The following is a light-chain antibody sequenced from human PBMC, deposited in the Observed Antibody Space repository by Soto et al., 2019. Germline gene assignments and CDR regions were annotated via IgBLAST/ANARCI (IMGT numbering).Light chain of an antibody. CDR1: QNVGNN. J-gene: IGKJ2*01. Sequence: VLTQSPATLSLSPGESATLSCRASQNVGNNLAWYQQKSGQAPRLLIYAASDRATGVPARFSGGMSGTDFTLTISSLEPEDFATYFCQQRSRWPRGSFGQGTKVEMK. CDR3: QQRSRWPRGS. CDR2: AAS. V-gene: IGKV3-11*01.